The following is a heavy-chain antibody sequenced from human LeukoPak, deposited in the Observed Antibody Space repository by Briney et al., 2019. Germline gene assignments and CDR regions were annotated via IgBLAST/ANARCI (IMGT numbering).Heavy chain of an antibody. D-gene: IGHD4-11*01. J-gene: IGHJ6*02. CDR3: ARDSYSNYVYYYGMDV. CDR1: GGSFSGYY. V-gene: IGHV4-34*01. CDR2: INHSGST. Sequence: SETLSLTCAVYGGSFSGYYWSWIRQPPGKGLEWTGEINHSGSTNYNPSLKSRVTISVDTSKNQFSLKLSSVTAADTAVYYCARDSYSNYVYYYGMDVWGQGTTVTVSS.